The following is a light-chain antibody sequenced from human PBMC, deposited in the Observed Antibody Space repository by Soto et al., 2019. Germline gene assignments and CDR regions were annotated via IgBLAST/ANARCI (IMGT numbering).Light chain of an antibody. CDR2: GNS. Sequence: QSVLTQPLSVSGAPGQRVTISCTGSSSNIGAGYDVHWYQQLPGTAPKLLIYGNSNRPSGVPDRFSGSKSGTSASLAITGLQAEDEADYYCQSYDSSLDVVFGGGTKLTVL. V-gene: IGLV1-40*01. CDR1: SSNIGAGYD. CDR3: QSYDSSLDVV. J-gene: IGLJ2*01.